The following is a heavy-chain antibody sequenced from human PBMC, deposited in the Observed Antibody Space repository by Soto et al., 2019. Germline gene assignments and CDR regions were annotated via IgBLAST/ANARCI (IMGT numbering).Heavy chain of an antibody. CDR2: ISYDGSNK. V-gene: IGHV3-30*18. CDR1: GFTFSSYG. CDR3: AKDANYYDSSGPLDFDY. Sequence: LRLSCAASGFTFSSYGMHWVRQAPGKGLEWVAVISYDGSNKYYADSVKGRFTISRDNSKNTLYLQMNSLRAEDTAVYYCAKDANYYDSSGPLDFDYWGQGTLVTVSS. D-gene: IGHD3-22*01. J-gene: IGHJ4*02.